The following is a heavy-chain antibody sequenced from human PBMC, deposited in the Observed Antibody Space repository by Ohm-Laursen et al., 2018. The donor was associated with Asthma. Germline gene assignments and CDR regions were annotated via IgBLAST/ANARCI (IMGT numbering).Heavy chain of an antibody. D-gene: IGHD3-3*01. CDR1: GFTFSSYG. CDR2: GGSYYDGGLK. V-gene: IGHV3-30*03. Sequence: SLRLSCTASGFTFSSYGMHWVRQAPGKGLEWVAVGGSYYDGGLKYYADSVNGRFTVSRDDSKNTLYLQMNSLRPDDTAVYYCARGDFLSGNFPFDSWGQGTLVTVS. CDR3: ARGDFLSGNFPFDS. J-gene: IGHJ4*02.